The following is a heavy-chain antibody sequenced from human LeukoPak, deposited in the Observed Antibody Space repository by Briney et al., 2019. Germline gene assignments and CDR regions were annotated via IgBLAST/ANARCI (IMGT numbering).Heavy chain of an antibody. V-gene: IGHV7-4-1*02. J-gene: IGHJ6*02. D-gene: IGHD3-3*01. CDR2: INTNTGNP. CDR3: ARVPYYDFWSGYYYYYGMDV. CDR1: GYTFTSYA. Sequence: GASVKVSCKASGYTFTSYAMNWVRQAPGQGLEWMGWINTNTGNPTYAQGFTGRFVFSLDTSVSTAYLQISSLKAEDTAVYYCARVPYYDFWSGYYYYYGMDVWGQGTTVTVSS.